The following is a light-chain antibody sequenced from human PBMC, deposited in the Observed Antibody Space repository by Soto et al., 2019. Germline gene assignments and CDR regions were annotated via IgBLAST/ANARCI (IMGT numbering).Light chain of an antibody. Sequence: DIQMTQSPSTLSGSVGDRVTITCRASQTISSWLAWYQQKPGKAPKLLIFAASSLQSGVPSRLSGSRSGPDFTLTISSLQPEDFATYYCQQSYSSPPTFGQGTKVDIK. CDR3: QQSYSSPPT. CDR1: QTISSW. J-gene: IGKJ1*01. CDR2: AAS. V-gene: IGKV1-39*01.